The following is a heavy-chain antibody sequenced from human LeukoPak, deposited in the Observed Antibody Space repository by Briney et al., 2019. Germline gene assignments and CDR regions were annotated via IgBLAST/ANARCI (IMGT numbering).Heavy chain of an antibody. J-gene: IGHJ5*02. CDR1: GGSISSSSYY. CDR3: ARGSPVNLSWFDP. CDR2: IYYSGST. D-gene: IGHD3-10*01. V-gene: IGHV4-39*07. Sequence: SEPLSFTGTVSGGSISSSSYYWGWIRQPPGKGLEGIGSIYYSGSTYYNPSLKSRVTISVDTSKNQFSLKLSSVTAADTAVYYCARGSPVNLSWFDPWGQGTLVTVSS.